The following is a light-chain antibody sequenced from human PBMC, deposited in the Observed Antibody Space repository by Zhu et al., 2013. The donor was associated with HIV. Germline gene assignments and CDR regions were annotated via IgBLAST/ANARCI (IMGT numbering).Light chain of an antibody. Sequence: DIQMTQSPSSLSASVGDRVAITCRASQSISNYLNWYQQKPGKAPKLLISTTSTLQSGVPSRFSGRGSGTDFTLTINSLQPEDFATYYCQQANSFPLTFGGGTKVEIK. V-gene: IGKV1-39*01. J-gene: IGKJ4*01. CDR3: QQANSFPLT. CDR2: TTS. CDR1: QSISNY.